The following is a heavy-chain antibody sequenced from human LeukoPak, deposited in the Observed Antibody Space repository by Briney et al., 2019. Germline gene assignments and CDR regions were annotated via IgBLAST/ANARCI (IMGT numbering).Heavy chain of an antibody. Sequence: PSETLSLTCAVSGGSISSSNWWSWVRQPPGKGLEWIGEIYHSGSTNYNPSLKSRVTISVDKSKNQFPLKLGSVTAADTAVYYCARDGIQLDYYYGMDVWGKGTTVTVSS. CDR2: IYHSGST. V-gene: IGHV4-4*02. D-gene: IGHD5-18*01. J-gene: IGHJ6*04. CDR3: ARDGIQLDYYYGMDV. CDR1: GGSISSSNW.